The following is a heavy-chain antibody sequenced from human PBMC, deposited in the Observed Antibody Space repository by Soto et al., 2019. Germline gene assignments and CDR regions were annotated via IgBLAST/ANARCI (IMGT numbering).Heavy chain of an antibody. CDR3: ARGPLLSAACAY. J-gene: IGHJ4*01. CDR1: GDSVSSNRAA. V-gene: IGHV6-1*01. CDR2: TYYTSKWYN. D-gene: IGHD6-13*01. Sequence: SQTLSLTCAISGDSVSSNRAAWNWIRHSPSRGLEWLGRTYYTSKWYNDYAVSVKSRITINPDTSKNQFSLQLNSVTPEDTAVYYCARGPLLSAACAYWGHGTRVTVSS.